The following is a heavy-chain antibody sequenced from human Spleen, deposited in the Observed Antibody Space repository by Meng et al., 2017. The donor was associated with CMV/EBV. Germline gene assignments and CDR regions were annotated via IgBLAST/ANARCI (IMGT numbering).Heavy chain of an antibody. J-gene: IGHJ6*02. CDR2: IRYDGTNA. CDR1: GFTFSDYG. V-gene: IGHV3-30*02. Sequence: GESLKISCAASGFTFSDYGMHWVRQAPGKGLEWVAFIRYDGTNAYYGDSVQGRLTISRDNFKNKVYLQMRTLRVDDTALYNCVKDSGGEGDMDVWGQGTTVTVSS. D-gene: IGHD3-10*01. CDR3: VKDSGGEGDMDV.